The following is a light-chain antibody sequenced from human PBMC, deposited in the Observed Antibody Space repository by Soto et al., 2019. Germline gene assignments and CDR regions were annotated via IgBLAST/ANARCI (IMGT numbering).Light chain of an antibody. CDR3: QQYNSYPRT. CDR2: DAS. Sequence: DIQMTQSPSTLSASVGDRVTITCRASQSISSWLAWYQQKPGKAPKLLIYDASSLESGVPPRFSGSGSGTEFTLTISSLQPDDFATYYCQQYNSYPRTFGPGTKVDIK. J-gene: IGKJ3*01. V-gene: IGKV1-5*01. CDR1: QSISSW.